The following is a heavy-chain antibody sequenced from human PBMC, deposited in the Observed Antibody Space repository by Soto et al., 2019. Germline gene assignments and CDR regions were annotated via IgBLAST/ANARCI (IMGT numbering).Heavy chain of an antibody. CDR3: ARDFFDSSDYTTNWFDP. Sequence: SETLSLTCSVSGDSISNSRFYWAWIRQPPGEGLEWIGSIYHTGNAYYNPSLKSRVTISVDTSKNQFSLKLTSVTAAGAALYYCARDFFDSSDYTTNWFDPWGQGTLVTVSS. CDR2: IYHTGNA. J-gene: IGHJ5*02. CDR1: GDSISNSRFY. D-gene: IGHD3-22*01. V-gene: IGHV4-39*01.